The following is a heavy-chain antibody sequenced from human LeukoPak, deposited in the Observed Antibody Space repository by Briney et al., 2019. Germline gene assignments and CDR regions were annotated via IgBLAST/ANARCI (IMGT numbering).Heavy chain of an antibody. D-gene: IGHD6-6*01. CDR3: AREGSSSIGDYFDY. CDR2: ISYDGSNK. CDR1: GFSFSDAW. Sequence: GGSLRLSCAASGFSFSDAWMSWVRQAPGKGLEWVAVISYDGSNKYYADSVKGRFTISRDNSKNTLYLQMNSLRAEDTAVYYCAREGSSSIGDYFDYWGQGTLVTVSS. J-gene: IGHJ4*02. V-gene: IGHV3-30-3*01.